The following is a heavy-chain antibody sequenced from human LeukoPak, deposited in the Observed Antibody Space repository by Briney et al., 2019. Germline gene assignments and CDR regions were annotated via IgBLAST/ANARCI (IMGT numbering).Heavy chain of an antibody. V-gene: IGHV1-46*01. J-gene: IGHJ4*02. Sequence: GASVKVSCKASGYTFTNYYMHWVRQAPGQGLEWMGIIDPTTGSTTSAQKFQGRVTITRDTSTSTVYMELSSLRSEDTAVYYCARGLGSPVGQWGQGTLVTVSS. D-gene: IGHD1-26*01. CDR1: GYTFTNYY. CDR2: IDPTTGST. CDR3: ARGLGSPVGQ.